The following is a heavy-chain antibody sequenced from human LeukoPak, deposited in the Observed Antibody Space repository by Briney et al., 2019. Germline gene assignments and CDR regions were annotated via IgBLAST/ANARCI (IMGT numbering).Heavy chain of an antibody. V-gene: IGHV3-23*01. J-gene: IGHJ2*01. D-gene: IGHD1-26*01. Sequence: GGSLRLSCAASGFTFSSYAMSWVRQAPGKGLEWVSAISGSGGSTCYADSVKGRFTISRDNSKNTLYLQMNSLRAEDTAVYYCAKDRTVGASYWYFDLWGRGTLVTVSS. CDR1: GFTFSSYA. CDR3: AKDRTVGASYWYFDL. CDR2: ISGSGGST.